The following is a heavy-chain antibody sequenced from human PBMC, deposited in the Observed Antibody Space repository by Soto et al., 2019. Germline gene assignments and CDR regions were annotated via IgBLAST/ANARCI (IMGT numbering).Heavy chain of an antibody. V-gene: IGHV4-59*01. Sequence: SETLPLTCADSGGSISSYYWSWIRQPPGKGLEWIGYIYYSGSTNYNPSLKSRVTISVDTSKNQFSLKLSSVTAADTAVYYCARAGYSSSWYDYWGQGTLVTVSS. J-gene: IGHJ4*02. CDR3: ARAGYSSSWYDY. CDR1: GGSISSYY. D-gene: IGHD6-13*01. CDR2: IYYSGST.